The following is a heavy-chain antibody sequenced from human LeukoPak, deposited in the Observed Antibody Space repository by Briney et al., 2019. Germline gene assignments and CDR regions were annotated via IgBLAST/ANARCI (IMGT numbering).Heavy chain of an antibody. CDR3: ARAPYYDSSGYYDC. D-gene: IGHD3-22*01. V-gene: IGHV3-30*04. Sequence: PGRSLRLSCAASGFTFSTYATHWVRQAPGKGLEWVAVISYDGSNEYYADSVKGRFTISRDNSKNTLYVQMNSLRPEDTAVYYCARAPYYDSSGYYDCGGQGTLVTVSS. CDR2: ISYDGSNE. J-gene: IGHJ4*02. CDR1: GFTFSTYA.